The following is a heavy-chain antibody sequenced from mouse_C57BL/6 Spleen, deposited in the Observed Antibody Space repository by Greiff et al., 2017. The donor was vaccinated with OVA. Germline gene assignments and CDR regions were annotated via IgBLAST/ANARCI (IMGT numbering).Heavy chain of an antibody. V-gene: IGHV1-82*01. D-gene: IGHD1-1*01. Sequence: VQLQQSGPELVKPGASVKISCKASGYAFSSSWMNWVKQRPGTGLAWIGRLYPGDGDTNYNGKFKGKATLTADKSSSTAYMQLSSLTSEDSAVYFCARNYYGSSYGYFEVWGTGTTVTVSS. J-gene: IGHJ1*03. CDR1: GYAFSSSW. CDR3: ARNYYGSSYGYFEV. CDR2: LYPGDGDT.